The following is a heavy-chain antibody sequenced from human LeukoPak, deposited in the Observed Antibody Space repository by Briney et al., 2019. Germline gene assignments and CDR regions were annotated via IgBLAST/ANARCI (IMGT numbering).Heavy chain of an antibody. CDR3: AKCSGGNCYSSLDY. Sequence: GGSLRLSCAVSGFTFSSYATSWVRQAPGEGLEWVSGISGSGGSIYYADSVKGRFTISRDNSKNTVYLQMNSLRAEDTAFYYCAKCSGGNCYSSLDYWGQGTLVTVSS. CDR2: ISGSGGSI. V-gene: IGHV3-23*01. J-gene: IGHJ4*02. CDR1: GFTFSSYA. D-gene: IGHD2-15*01.